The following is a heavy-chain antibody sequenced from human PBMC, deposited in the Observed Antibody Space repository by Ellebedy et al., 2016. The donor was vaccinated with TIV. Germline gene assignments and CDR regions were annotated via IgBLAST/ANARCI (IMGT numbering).Heavy chain of an antibody. CDR3: AKDHSMIVVVITPDY. J-gene: IGHJ4*02. D-gene: IGHD3-22*01. CDR2: ISGSGGST. Sequence: GESLKISCAASRFTFSSYAMSWVRQAPGKGLEWVSAISGSGGSTYYADSVKGRFTISRDNSKNTLYLQMNSLRAEDTAVYYWAKDHSMIVVVITPDYWGQGTLVTVSS. CDR1: RFTFSSYA. V-gene: IGHV3-23*01.